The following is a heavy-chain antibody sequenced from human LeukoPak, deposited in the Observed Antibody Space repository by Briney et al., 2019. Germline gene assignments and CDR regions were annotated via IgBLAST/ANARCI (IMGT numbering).Heavy chain of an antibody. CDR2: IRYDGSNK. CDR1: GFTFGSYG. Sequence: GGSLRLSCAASGFTFGSYGMHWVRQAPGKGLEWVAFIRYDGSNKYYADSVKGRFTISRDNSKNTLYLQMNSLRAEDTAVYYCAKARGSYYEVFDYWGQGTLVTVSS. V-gene: IGHV3-30*02. J-gene: IGHJ4*02. CDR3: AKARGSYYEVFDY. D-gene: IGHD1-26*01.